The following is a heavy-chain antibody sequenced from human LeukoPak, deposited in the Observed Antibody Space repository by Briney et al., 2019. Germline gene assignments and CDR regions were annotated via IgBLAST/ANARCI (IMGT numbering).Heavy chain of an antibody. Sequence: PSETLSLTCTVSGGSISSGGYYWSWIRQHPGKGLEWIAFIYYSGNTNYNPSLKSRVTISIDTSKSQFSLKLTSVTAADTAVYYCARDHGGSHHLEAAFDIWGQGTMVTVSS. D-gene: IGHD1-26*01. J-gene: IGHJ3*02. CDR1: GGSISSGGYY. CDR2: IYYSGNT. CDR3: ARDHGGSHHLEAAFDI. V-gene: IGHV4-61*08.